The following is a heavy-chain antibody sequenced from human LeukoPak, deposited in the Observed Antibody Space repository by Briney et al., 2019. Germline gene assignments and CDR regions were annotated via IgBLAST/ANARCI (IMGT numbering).Heavy chain of an antibody. Sequence: GGSLRLSCAASGFPFSSYEMNWVRQARGKGLEWISVIRSSGITIYYADSVKGRFTISRDNTRNSLNLQMNSLRAEDTAIYYCARQFNYDRPFDYWGQGTLVTVSS. D-gene: IGHD4-11*01. CDR3: ARQFNYDRPFDY. CDR2: IRSSGITI. V-gene: IGHV3-48*03. CDR1: GFPFSSYE. J-gene: IGHJ4*02.